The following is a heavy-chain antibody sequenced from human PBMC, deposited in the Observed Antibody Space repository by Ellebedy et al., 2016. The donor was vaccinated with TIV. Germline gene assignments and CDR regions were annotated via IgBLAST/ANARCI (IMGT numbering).Heavy chain of an antibody. V-gene: IGHV1-2*02. J-gene: IGHJ6*02. CDR1: GYTFTGYY. Sequence: ASVKVSXXASGYTFTGYYMHWVRQAPGQGLEWMGWINPNSGGTNYAQKFQGRVTMTRDTSISTAYMELSRLRSDDTAVYYCARAGYSYGYNWYYYYYGMDVWGQGTTVTVSS. CDR2: INPNSGGT. CDR3: ARAGYSYGYNWYYYYYGMDV. D-gene: IGHD5-18*01.